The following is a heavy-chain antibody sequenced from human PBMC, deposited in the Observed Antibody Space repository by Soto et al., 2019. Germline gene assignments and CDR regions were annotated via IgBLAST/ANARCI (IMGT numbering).Heavy chain of an antibody. V-gene: IGHV4-34*01. J-gene: IGHJ6*03. CDR3: ARGLILWFGELSRRGGYYYYMDV. D-gene: IGHD3-10*01. Sequence: QVQLQQWGAGLLKPSETLSLTCAVYGGSFSGYQWSWIRQTPGKGLEWIGEINDSGNINYNPSLKSRVTIFLDTPKKQISLKVSSVTAADPAVYYCARGLILWFGELSRRGGYYYYMDVWGKGTTVIVSS. CDR1: GGSFSGYQ. CDR2: INDSGNI.